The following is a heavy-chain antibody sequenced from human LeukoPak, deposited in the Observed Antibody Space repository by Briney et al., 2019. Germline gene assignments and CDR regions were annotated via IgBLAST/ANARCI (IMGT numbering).Heavy chain of an antibody. J-gene: IGHJ6*03. CDR1: GGSISSSSYY. D-gene: IGHD3-22*01. Sequence: SETLSLTCTVSGGSISSSSYYWGWIRQPPGKGLEWIGSIYYSGSTYYTPSLESRVTISLDTSKNQFSLKLSSVTAADTAVYYCARVNYYDTSVAMDVWGKGTTVTVSS. CDR2: IYYSGST. V-gene: IGHV4-39*07. CDR3: ARVNYYDTSVAMDV.